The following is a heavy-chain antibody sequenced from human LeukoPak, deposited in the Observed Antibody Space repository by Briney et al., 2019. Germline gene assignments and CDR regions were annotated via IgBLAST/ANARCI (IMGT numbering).Heavy chain of an antibody. J-gene: IGHJ4*02. CDR2: ISHSGGAE. D-gene: IGHD3-10*02. CDR1: GFRFSTYS. CDR3: ARDYVFAFDY. V-gene: IGHV3-48*01. Sequence: PGGSLRLSCAASGFRFSTYSMNWVRQAPGKGREWISYISHSGGAEHYTDSVKGRFTSSRDNAKNALYLQMNSLRAEDTAVYFCARDYVFAFDYWSQGTLVTVS.